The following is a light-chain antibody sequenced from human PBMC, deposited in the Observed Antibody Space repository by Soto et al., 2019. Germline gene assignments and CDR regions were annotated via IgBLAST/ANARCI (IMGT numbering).Light chain of an antibody. CDR1: QSISDT. J-gene: IGKJ3*01. CDR3: QQYGSSPFT. CDR2: GAS. Sequence: EIVMTQSPATLSVSPGGRATLSCRASQSISDTLAWYQQKPGQAPRLLIYGASTRAPGFPARFSGSGSGTDFTLTISRLEPEDFAVYYCQQYGSSPFTFGPGTKVDIK. V-gene: IGKV3-15*01.